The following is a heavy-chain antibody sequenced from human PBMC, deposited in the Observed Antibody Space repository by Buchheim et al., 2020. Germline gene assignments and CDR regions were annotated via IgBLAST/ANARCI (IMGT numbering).Heavy chain of an antibody. D-gene: IGHD1-14*01. V-gene: IGHV4-59*01. CDR3: ARGGQTAAAVDNWFDP. CDR1: GDSLRGYY. CDR2: ISYGGTT. Sequence: QVLLQESGPGLLKPSETLSLTCTVPGDSLRGYYWNWIRQPPGKGLEWIGYISYGGTTQYNPTLKSRVSITLDTSKDQFYLKMNTVTAADTAKYFCARGGQTAAAVDNWFDPWGQG. J-gene: IGHJ5*02.